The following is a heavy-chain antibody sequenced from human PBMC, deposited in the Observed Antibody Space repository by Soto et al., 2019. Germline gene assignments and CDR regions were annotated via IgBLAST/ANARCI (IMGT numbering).Heavy chain of an antibody. V-gene: IGHV1-46*01. CDR1: ADTFTSYY. Sequence: ASVKVSCKAPADTFTSYYIHWVRQAPGHGLEGMGIINPNAGITRVAQTFQGRMTMTRDTATSTVYMGLRGLRFEDTPISYCARPSAGAFGIIIERSNWLAPWGQGSLV. CDR2: INPNAGIT. J-gene: IGHJ5*02. D-gene: IGHD1-26*01. CDR3: ARPSAGAFGIIIERSNWLAP.